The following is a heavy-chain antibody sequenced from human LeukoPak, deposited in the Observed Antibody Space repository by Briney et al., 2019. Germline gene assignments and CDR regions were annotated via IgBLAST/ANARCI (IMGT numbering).Heavy chain of an antibody. J-gene: IGHJ1*01. D-gene: IGHD3-22*01. CDR3: AKISEYYYDSSGYSWYFQH. V-gene: IGHV3-30*02. Sequence: PAGSLRLSCAASGFTFSSYGMHWVRQAPGKGLEWVAFIRSDGSNKYYADSVKGRFTISRDNSKKPLYLQMNRLRAEDTAVYYCAKISEYYYDSSGYSWYFQHWGQGTLVTVSS. CDR1: GFTFSSYG. CDR2: IRSDGSNK.